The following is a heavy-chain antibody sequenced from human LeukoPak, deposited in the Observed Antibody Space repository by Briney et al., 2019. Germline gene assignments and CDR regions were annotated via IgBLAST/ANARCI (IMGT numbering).Heavy chain of an antibody. J-gene: IGHJ4*02. CDR3: ARGTVTAPDY. CDR2: IYSGGNT. CDR1: GFSVSNTY. D-gene: IGHD2-21*02. V-gene: IGHV3-53*01. Sequence: PGGSLRLSCAASGFSVSNTYMSWVRQAPGKGLEWVSIIYSGGNTYYADSVKGRFTISRDNPKNTLYLQMNRLRPEDTAVYYCARGTVTAPDYWGQGTLVTVSS.